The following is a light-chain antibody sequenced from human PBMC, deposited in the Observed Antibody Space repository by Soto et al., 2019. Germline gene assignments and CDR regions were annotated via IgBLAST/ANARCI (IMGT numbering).Light chain of an antibody. CDR1: ESISRH. CDR3: QQSYSTLSIS. CDR2: AAS. Sequence: DIQMTQSPSSLSASVGDRVTITCRASESISRHLNWYQQKPGKATNLLIYAASTLQNGVPSRFSGSGSGTDFNLTISSLQPEDFATYYCQQSYSTLSISFGQGTRLEIK. V-gene: IGKV1-39*01. J-gene: IGKJ5*01.